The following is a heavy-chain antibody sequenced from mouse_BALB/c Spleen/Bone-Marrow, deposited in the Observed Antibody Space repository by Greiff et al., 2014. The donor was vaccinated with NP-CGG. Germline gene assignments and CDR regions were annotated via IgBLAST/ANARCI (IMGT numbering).Heavy chain of an antibody. CDR1: GFSSTSYS. J-gene: IGHJ2*01. V-gene: IGHV2-9*02. CDR3: ARAFDY. CDR2: IWAGGST. Sequence: QVQLKESGPGLVAPSQSLSITCTVSGFSSTSYSVYWVRQPPGKGLEWLGVIWAGGSTNYNSALMSRLSISKDNSKSQVFLKMNSPQTDDTAMYYCARAFDYWGQGTTLTVSS.